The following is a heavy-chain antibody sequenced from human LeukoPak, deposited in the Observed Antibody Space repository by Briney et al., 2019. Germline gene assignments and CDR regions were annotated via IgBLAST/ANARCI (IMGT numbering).Heavy chain of an antibody. CDR3: AKNGEGGAFCTGGTCYPYYYYYMDV. CDR1: GDSVSSNSAA. J-gene: IGHJ6*03. D-gene: IGHD2-15*01. Sequence: SQTLSLTCAISGDSVSSNSAAWNWIRQSPSRGLEWLGRTYYRSKWYNDYAVSVKSRITINPDTSKNQFSLQLNSVTPEDTAVYYCAKNGEGGAFCTGGTCYPYYYYYMDVWGKGTTVTISS. V-gene: IGHV6-1*01. CDR2: TYYRSKWYN.